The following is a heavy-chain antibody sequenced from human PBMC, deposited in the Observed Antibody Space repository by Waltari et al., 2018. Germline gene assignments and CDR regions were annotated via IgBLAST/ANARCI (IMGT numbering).Heavy chain of an antibody. J-gene: IGHJ4*02. V-gene: IGHV3-9*03. Sequence: EVQLVESGGGLVQPGRSLRLSCAASGFTFDDYAMPWVRQAPGKGLEWVSGISWNSGSIGYADSVKGRFTISRDNAKNSLYLQMNSLRAEDMALYYCAKAAYDSSGYYYFDYWGQGTLVTVSS. CDR2: ISWNSGSI. D-gene: IGHD3-22*01. CDR3: AKAAYDSSGYYYFDY. CDR1: GFTFDDYA.